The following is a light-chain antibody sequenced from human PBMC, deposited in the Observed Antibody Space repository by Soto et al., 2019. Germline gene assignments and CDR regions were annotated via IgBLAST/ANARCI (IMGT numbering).Light chain of an antibody. CDR2: LNSDGSH. CDR3: QIWGTGTYVV. J-gene: IGLJ2*01. V-gene: IGLV4-69*01. Sequence: QSVLTQSPSASASLGASVKLTCTLSSGHSSYAIAWHQQQPEKGPRYLMKLNSDGSHSKRDGIPDRFSGSSSGAERYLTISSLQSEDEADYYCQIWGTGTYVVFGGGTKLTVL. CDR1: SGHSSYA.